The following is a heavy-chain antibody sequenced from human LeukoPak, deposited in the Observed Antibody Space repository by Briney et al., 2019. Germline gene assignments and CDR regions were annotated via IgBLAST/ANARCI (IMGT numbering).Heavy chain of an antibody. CDR1: GGSISSYY. J-gene: IGHJ4*02. CDR3: ARTYYDSSGYYLRPPRVDYFDY. Sequence: SETLSLTCTVSGGSISSYYWSWIRQPAGKGLEWIGRIYTSGSTNYNPSLKSRVTMSVDTSKNQFSLKLSSVTAADTAVYYCARTYYDSSGYYLRPPRVDYFDYWGRGTLVTVSS. V-gene: IGHV4-4*07. D-gene: IGHD3-22*01. CDR2: IYTSGST.